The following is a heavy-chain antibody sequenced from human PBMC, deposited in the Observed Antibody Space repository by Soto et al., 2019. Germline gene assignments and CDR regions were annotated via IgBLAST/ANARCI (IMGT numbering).Heavy chain of an antibody. CDR1: GFTFDDYT. J-gene: IGHJ4*02. V-gene: IGHV3-43*01. CDR3: AKVTYSYSSSSFELDY. D-gene: IGHD6-6*01. CDR2: ISWDGGST. Sequence: GGSLRLSCAASGFTFDDYTMHWVRQAPGKGLEWVSLISWDGGSTYYADSVKGRFTISRDNSKNSLYLQMNSLRTEDTALYYCAKVTYSYSSSSFELDYWGQGTLVTVSS.